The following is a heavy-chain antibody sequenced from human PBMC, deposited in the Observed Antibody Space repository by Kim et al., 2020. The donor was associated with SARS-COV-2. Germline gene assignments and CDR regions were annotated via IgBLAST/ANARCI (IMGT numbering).Heavy chain of an antibody. CDR3: ARVLQNYDFWSGYTYGFDY. V-gene: IGHV1-8*01. Sequence: ASVKVSCKASGYTFTSYDINWVRQATGQGLEWMGWMNPNSGNTGYAQKFQGRVTMTRNTSISTAYMELSSLRSEDTAVNYCARVLQNYDFWSGYTYGFDYWGQGTLVTVSS. CDR2: MNPNSGNT. D-gene: IGHD3-3*01. CDR1: GYTFTSYD. J-gene: IGHJ4*02.